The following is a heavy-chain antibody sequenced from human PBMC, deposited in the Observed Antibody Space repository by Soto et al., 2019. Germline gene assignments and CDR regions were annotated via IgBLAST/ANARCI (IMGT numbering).Heavy chain of an antibody. V-gene: IGHV3-30-3*01. CDR3: ARDRPLGYCSSTNCSKFDY. CDR2: ISYDGSNK. D-gene: IGHD2-2*01. Sequence: GGSLRLSCAASGFTFSSYAMHWVRQAPGKGLEWVAVISYDGSNKYYADSVKGRFTISRDNSKNTLYLQMNSLRAEDTAVYYCARDRPLGYCSSTNCSKFDYWGQGTLVTVSS. CDR1: GFTFSSYA. J-gene: IGHJ4*02.